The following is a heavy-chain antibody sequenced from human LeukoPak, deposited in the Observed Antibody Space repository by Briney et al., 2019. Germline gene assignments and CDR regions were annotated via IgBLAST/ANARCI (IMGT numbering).Heavy chain of an antibody. Sequence: PGGSLRLSCAASGFTFSSYWMHWVRQAPGKGLVWVSRINSDGSSTSYADSVKRRFTISRDNAKNTLYLQMNSLRAEDTAVYYCARGKYYYDSSGYLAWAFDIWGQGTMVTVSS. CDR3: ARGKYYYDSSGYLAWAFDI. J-gene: IGHJ3*02. CDR1: GFTFSSYW. CDR2: INSDGSST. D-gene: IGHD3-22*01. V-gene: IGHV3-74*01.